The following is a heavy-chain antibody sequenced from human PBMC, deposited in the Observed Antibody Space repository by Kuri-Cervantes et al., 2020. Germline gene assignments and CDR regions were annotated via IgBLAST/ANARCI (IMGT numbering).Heavy chain of an antibody. D-gene: IGHD7-27*01. CDR3: ARDAHGNWGSYFDY. Sequence: GESLKISCAASGFTFSNAWMSWVRQAPGKGLEWVGRIRKKANSYTTEYAASVKGRFTISRDDLKNSVSLQMTSLRTEDTAVYYCARDAHGNWGSYFDYWGQGTLVTVSS. CDR2: IRKKANSYTT. CDR1: GFTFSNAW. J-gene: IGHJ4*02. V-gene: IGHV3-72*01.